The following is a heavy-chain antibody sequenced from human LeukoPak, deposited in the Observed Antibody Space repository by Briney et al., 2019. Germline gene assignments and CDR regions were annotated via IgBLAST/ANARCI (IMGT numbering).Heavy chain of an antibody. CDR3: ARGYSGSYWVNYYYYYYMDV. D-gene: IGHD1-26*01. V-gene: IGHV1-8*01. CDR2: MNPNSGNT. J-gene: IGHJ6*03. CDR1: GYTFTSYD. Sequence: GASVNVSCKVSGYTFTSYDTNWVRQATGQGLEWMGWMNPNSGNTGYAQKFQGRVTMTRNTSISTAYMELSSQRSEDTAVYYCARGYSGSYWVNYYYYYYMDVWGKATTVTVSS.